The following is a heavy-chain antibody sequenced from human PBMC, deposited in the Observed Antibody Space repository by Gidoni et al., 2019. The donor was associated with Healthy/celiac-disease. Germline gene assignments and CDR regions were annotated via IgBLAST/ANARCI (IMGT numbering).Heavy chain of an antibody. J-gene: IGHJ3*02. V-gene: IGHV4-61*02. D-gene: IGHD1-26*01. CDR3: ARDGRVRVGATPSAFDI. CDR1: IGSYY. Sequence: IGSYYWSWIRQPAGKGLEWIGRIYTSGSTNYNPSLKSRVTISVDTSKNQFSLKLSSVTAADTAVYYCARDGRVRVGATPSAFDIWGQGTMVTVSS. CDR2: IYTSGST.